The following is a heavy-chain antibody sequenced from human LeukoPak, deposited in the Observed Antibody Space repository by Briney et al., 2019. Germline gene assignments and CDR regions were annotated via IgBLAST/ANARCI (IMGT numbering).Heavy chain of an antibody. J-gene: IGHJ4*02. V-gene: IGHV3-53*01. Sequence: GGSQRLSCVLSGLTVTTNYTSWARQAPGKGLEWVSVLYAGGETYYAESVKGRVTISRDTSKNTVYLQMDSLRAEDTAVYYCARGGGAYCGDDCRRTLDYWGQGTLVTVSS. CDR3: ARGGGAYCGDDCRRTLDY. D-gene: IGHD2-21*02. CDR2: LYAGGET. CDR1: GLTVTTNY.